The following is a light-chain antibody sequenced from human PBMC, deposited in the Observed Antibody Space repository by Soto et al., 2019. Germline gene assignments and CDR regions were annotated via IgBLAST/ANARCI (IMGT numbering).Light chain of an antibody. CDR1: SSDIGNSSS. V-gene: IGLV2-8*01. CDR3: SSYADNNDYV. J-gene: IGLJ1*01. CDR2: DFS. Sequence: QSVLTQPPSASGPPGQSVTISCTGTSSDIGNSSSVSGDQQHPGKAAKLISYDFSKRPSGVADRFSGCKSGDTDSLTASGLQAEDEADYDCSSYADNNDYVFGTGTKVTVL.